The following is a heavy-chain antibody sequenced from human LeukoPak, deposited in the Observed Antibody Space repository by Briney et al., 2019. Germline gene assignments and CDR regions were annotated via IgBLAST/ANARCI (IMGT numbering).Heavy chain of an antibody. D-gene: IGHD3-22*01. CDR3: ARASYYYDDSGYYYDY. V-gene: IGHV3-53*04. Sequence: GGSLRLSCAASGFXLSSNYINWVRQAPGKGLEWGSVIYSGGSTYYADSVKGRFTISRHNPKNTLYLQMNSLSPEDTAVYYCARASYYYDDSGYYYDYWGQGTLVTVSS. CDR2: IYSGGST. J-gene: IGHJ4*02. CDR1: GFXLSSNY.